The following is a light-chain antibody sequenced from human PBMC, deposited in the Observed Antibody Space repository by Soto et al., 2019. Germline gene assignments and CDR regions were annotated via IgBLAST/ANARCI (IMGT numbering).Light chain of an antibody. CDR1: QSVSSSY. V-gene: IGKV3-20*01. Sequence: ELAQYTGPLSLSPGERATLSCGASQSVSSSYLAWYQQKPGQAPRLLIYGASSRATGIPYRFSGSGSGTDFTLTISRLQPDDFAVYYCQQYSSYSRTFGPGTKVDIK. J-gene: IGKJ3*01. CDR3: QQYSSYSRT. CDR2: GAS.